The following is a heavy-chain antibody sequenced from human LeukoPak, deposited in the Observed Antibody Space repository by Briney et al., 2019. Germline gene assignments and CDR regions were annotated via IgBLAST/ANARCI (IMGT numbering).Heavy chain of an antibody. J-gene: IGHJ5*02. V-gene: IGHV3-23*01. D-gene: IGHD4-17*01. CDR3: AKGSTVTTVYNWFDP. CDR2: IVGSGSST. Sequence: GGSLRLSCAASGFTFSSYTMSWVRQAPGKGLEWVSGIVGSGSSTYYADIVRGRFTISRDNFKNTLYLQMNSLRAEDTAVYYCAKGSTVTTVYNWFDPWGQETLVTVSS. CDR1: GFTFSSYT.